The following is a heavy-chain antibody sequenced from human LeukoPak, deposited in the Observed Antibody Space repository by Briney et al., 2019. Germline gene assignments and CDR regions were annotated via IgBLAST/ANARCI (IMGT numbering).Heavy chain of an antibody. CDR1: GFTFRSYW. J-gene: IGHJ4*02. Sequence: GGSLRLSCAASGFTFRSYWMHWVRQAPGKGLMWVSRIDSEGSTTSYADSVKGRFTISRDNAKNTLFLEMDSLRAEDTAVYHCARDNYDGNPDYWGQGTLVTVSS. CDR2: IDSEGSTT. V-gene: IGHV3-74*01. D-gene: IGHD4-23*01. CDR3: ARDNYDGNPDY.